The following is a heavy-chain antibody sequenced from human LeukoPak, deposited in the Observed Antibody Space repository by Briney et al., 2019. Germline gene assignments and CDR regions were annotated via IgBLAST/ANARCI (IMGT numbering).Heavy chain of an antibody. CDR2: IDAKSGGT. CDR1: GFTFTDYY. D-gene: IGHD2-2*01. CDR3: ARGGYHYY. Sequence: ASVKVSCKASGFTFTDYYIHWVRQAPGQGPEWMGWIDAKSGGTQYAQKFQGRVTMTRDTSISTAYMELTRLTPDDTAVYYCARGGYHYYWGLGTLVTVSS. J-gene: IGHJ4*02. V-gene: IGHV1-2*02.